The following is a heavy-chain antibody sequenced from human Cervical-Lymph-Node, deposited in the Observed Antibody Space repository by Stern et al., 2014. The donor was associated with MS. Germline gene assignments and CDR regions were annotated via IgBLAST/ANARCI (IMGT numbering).Heavy chain of an antibody. CDR1: GYSFTSYW. Sequence: EVQLVESGAEVKKPGESLKISCKGSGYSFTSYWIGWGRQMPGKGLEWMGIINPGDSDTRSSTSVQGQVNISAYKSISTAYLQWSSLKASDTAMYYCARRHCSSRRCGWFDPWGQGTLVTVSS. V-gene: IGHV5-51*01. CDR3: ARRHCSSRRCGWFDP. D-gene: IGHD2-2*01. J-gene: IGHJ5*02. CDR2: INPGDSDT.